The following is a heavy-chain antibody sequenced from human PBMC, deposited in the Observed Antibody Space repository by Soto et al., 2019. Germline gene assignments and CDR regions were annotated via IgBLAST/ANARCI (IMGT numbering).Heavy chain of an antibody. CDR2: ISYDGSNK. D-gene: IGHD1-26*01. Sequence: GGSLRLSCAASGFTFSSYGMFWVRQAPGRGLEWVAFISYDGSNKCSDSVKGRFTISGDNSKNTLYLQMNSLRAEDTAVYYCAKGSYSRRYSDFDCWGQGTLVTVSS. V-gene: IGHV3-30*18. J-gene: IGHJ4*02. CDR3: AKGSYSRRYSDFDC. CDR1: GFTFSSYG.